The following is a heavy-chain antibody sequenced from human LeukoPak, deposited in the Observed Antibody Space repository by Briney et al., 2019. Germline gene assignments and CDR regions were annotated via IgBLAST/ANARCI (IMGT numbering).Heavy chain of an antibody. Sequence: GASVKVSCKASGYTFTSYYMHWVRQAPGQGLEWMGIINPSGGSTSYAQKFQGRVTMTRDTSTSTVYMELSSLRSEDTAVYYCAREGVPAATGSYYYYGMDAWGQGTTVTVSS. CDR2: INPSGGST. D-gene: IGHD2-2*01. J-gene: IGHJ6*02. V-gene: IGHV1-46*01. CDR1: GYTFTSYY. CDR3: AREGVPAATGSYYYYGMDA.